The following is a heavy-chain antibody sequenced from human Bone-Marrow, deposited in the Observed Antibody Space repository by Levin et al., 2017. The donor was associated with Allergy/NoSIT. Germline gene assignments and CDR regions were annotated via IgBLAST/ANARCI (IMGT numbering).Heavy chain of an antibody. CDR3: ASSTGGRNHDAIDI. Sequence: GGSLRLSCAASGFTFSSYGMHWVRQAPGKGLEWVAVIWYDGSNKYYADSVKGRFTISRDNSKNTLYLQMNSLRAEDTAVYYCASSTGGRNHDAIDIWGQGTMVTVSS. J-gene: IGHJ3*02. CDR2: IWYDGSNK. D-gene: IGHD2-8*02. CDR1: GFTFSSYG. V-gene: IGHV3-33*01.